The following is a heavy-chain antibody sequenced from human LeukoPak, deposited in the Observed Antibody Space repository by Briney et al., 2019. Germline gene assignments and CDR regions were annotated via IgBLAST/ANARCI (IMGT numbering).Heavy chain of an antibody. CDR2: IYYSGST. J-gene: IGHJ4*02. CDR1: GGSISSSSYY. CDR3: ARGFRGDNFDY. D-gene: IGHD7-27*01. V-gene: IGHV4-39*01. Sequence: SKTLSLTCTVSGGSISSSSYYWGWIRQPPGKGLEWIGSIYYSGSTYYNPSLKSRVTISVDTSKNQFSLKLSSVTAADTAVYFCARGFRGDNFDYWGQGTLVTVSS.